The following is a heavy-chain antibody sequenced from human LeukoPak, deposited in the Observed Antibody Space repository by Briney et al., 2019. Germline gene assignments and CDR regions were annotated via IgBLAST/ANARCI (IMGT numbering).Heavy chain of an antibody. J-gene: IGHJ4*02. CDR2: ISSSSSYI. CDR1: GFTFSSYS. D-gene: IGHD3-22*01. CDR3: ARGMIVPRGFDY. V-gene: IGHV3-21*01. Sequence: PGGSLRLSCAASGFTFSSYSMNWVRQAPGKGLEWVSSISSSSSYIYYADSVKGRFTISRDNAKNSLYLQMNSLGAEDTAVYYCARGMIVPRGFDYWGQGTLVTVSS.